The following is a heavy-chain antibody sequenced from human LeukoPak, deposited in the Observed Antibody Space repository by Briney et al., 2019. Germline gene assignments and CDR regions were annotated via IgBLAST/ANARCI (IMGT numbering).Heavy chain of an antibody. CDR3: ARDNYGDYFLDY. CDR1: GFTFNNYG. V-gene: IGHV3-30*03. J-gene: IGHJ4*02. CDR2: ISHDGRDK. Sequence: PGGSLRLSCAASGFTFNNYGMHWVRQPPGKGLEWVAAISHDGRDKYSADSVKGRFTISRDNSKNTLYLQMNSLRAEDTAVYFCARDNYGDYFLDYWGQGTLVTVSS. D-gene: IGHD4-17*01.